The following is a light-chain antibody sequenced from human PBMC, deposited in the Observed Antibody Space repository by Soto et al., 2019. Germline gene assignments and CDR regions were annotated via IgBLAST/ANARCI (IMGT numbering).Light chain of an antibody. Sequence: IVMTQSPATLSVFTGGRAFLSCRASQSVSNNLAWYQKKPGQAPRLLIYGASTRAAGISVRFSGSGSGTEFTLIIASLQSDDSAVYYCQQSHNAGSTFGQGTQVEI. CDR1: QSVSNN. CDR3: QQSHNAGST. J-gene: IGKJ1*01. CDR2: GAS. V-gene: IGKV3-15*01.